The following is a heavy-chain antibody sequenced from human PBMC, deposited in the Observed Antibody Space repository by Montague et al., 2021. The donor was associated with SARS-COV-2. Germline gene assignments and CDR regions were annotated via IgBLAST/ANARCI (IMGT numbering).Heavy chain of an antibody. CDR3: ARDRYGHFDY. Sequence: TLSLTCSVSGDPISRAGCFWTWIRHHPTEGLEWIGYVYYTGSTDYNPSLKSRVSMSIDTSRNQFSLKMSSVTAADTAVYYCARDRYGHFDYWGQGTLVAVSS. CDR2: VYYTGST. V-gene: IGHV4-31*03. CDR1: GDPISRAGCF. D-gene: IGHD5-18*01. J-gene: IGHJ4*02.